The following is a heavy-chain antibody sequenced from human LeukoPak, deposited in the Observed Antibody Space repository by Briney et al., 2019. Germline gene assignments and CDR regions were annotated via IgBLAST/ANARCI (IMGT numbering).Heavy chain of an antibody. CDR1: GFTFSDYY. J-gene: IGHJ3*02. Sequence: PGGSLRLSCAASGFTFSDYYMSWIRQAPGRGLGLISYISRSGHTIAYAESVKGRFTVSRDNAKNSLFLQMNSLRAEDTAVYYCARAELPRDAFDIWGQGTMVTVSS. V-gene: IGHV3-11*01. D-gene: IGHD1-7*01. CDR2: ISRSGHTI. CDR3: ARAELPRDAFDI.